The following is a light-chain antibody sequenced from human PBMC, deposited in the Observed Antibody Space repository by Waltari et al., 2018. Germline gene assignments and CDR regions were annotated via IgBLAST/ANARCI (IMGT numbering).Light chain of an antibody. CDR3: QQFNASPRT. J-gene: IGKJ1*01. Sequence: IQLTQSPSSLSASVGDRVPITCRAGQGVNVYLAWYQQKPGKAPKLLIYAASTLQSGVSSRFSGSGSGTDFTLTINSLQPEDIATYYCQQFNASPRTFGQGTNVEIK. V-gene: IGKV1-9*01. CDR2: AAS. CDR1: QGVNVY.